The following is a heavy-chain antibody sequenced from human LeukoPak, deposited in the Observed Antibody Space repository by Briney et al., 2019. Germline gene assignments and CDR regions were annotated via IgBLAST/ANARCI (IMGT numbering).Heavy chain of an antibody. J-gene: IGHJ4*02. D-gene: IGHD6-19*01. CDR2: INHSGST. V-gene: IGHV4-38-2*02. Sequence: SETLSLTCSVSYYSITSGYYWGWVRQPPGKGLEWIGEINHSGSTNYNPSLKSRVTISVDTSKNRFSLKLSSVTAADTAVYYCARLRLPGIAVAGTLDGFDYWGQGTLVTVSS. CDR1: YYSITSGYY. CDR3: ARLRLPGIAVAGTLDGFDY.